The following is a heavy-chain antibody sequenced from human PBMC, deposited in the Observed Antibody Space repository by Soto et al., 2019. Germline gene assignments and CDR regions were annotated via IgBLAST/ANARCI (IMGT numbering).Heavy chain of an antibody. J-gene: IGHJ4*02. CDR2: IYYSGST. D-gene: IGHD5-12*01. V-gene: IGHV4-31*03. Sequence: QVQLQESGPGLVKPSQTLSLTCTVSGGSISSGGYYWSWIRQHPGKGLEWIGYIYYSGSTYYYPSLMSRVTISVDTSKNQFSLKLSSVTAADTAVYYCARGYSGYDYKSDYWGQGTLVTVSS. CDR3: ARGYSGYDYKSDY. CDR1: GGSISSGGYY.